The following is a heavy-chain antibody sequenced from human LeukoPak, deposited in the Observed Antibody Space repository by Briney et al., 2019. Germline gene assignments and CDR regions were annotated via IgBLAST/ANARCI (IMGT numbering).Heavy chain of an antibody. D-gene: IGHD1-1*01. CDR3: ARDRLERRTSYYGMDV. CDR2: IYYIGST. V-gene: IGHV4-59*01. CDR1: GGSISSYY. J-gene: IGHJ6*02. Sequence: SETLSLTCTVAGGSISSYYWSWIRQPPGEGLEWIGYIYYIGSTNYNPSLKGRVTISVDTSKNQFSLKLSSVTAADTAVYYCARDRLERRTSYYGMDVWGQGTTVTVSS.